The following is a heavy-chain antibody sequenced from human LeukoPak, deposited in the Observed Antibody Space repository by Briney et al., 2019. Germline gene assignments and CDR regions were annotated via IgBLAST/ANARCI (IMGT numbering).Heavy chain of an antibody. D-gene: IGHD3-10*01. J-gene: IGHJ3*02. V-gene: IGHV3-33*01. Sequence: PGRSLRHSCAASGFTFSSYSMHWVRQAPGKGLEWVAVIWYDGSNKYYADSVKGRFTISRDNSKNTMYLQMNSLRAEDTAVYYCARDGGGYGSGSYYTGTDAFDIWGQGTMVTVSS. CDR2: IWYDGSNK. CDR3: ARDGGGYGSGSYYTGTDAFDI. CDR1: GFTFSSYS.